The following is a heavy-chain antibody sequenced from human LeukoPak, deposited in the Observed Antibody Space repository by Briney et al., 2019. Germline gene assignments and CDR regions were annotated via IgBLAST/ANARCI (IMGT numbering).Heavy chain of an antibody. CDR2: ISYDGSNK. Sequence: PGRSLRLSCAASGFTFGSYGMHWVRQAPGKGLEWVAVISYDGSNKYYADSVKGRFTISRDNSKNTLYLQMNSLRAEDTAVYYCAKRPYGSGSYSDYWGQGTLVTVSS. D-gene: IGHD3-10*01. CDR3: AKRPYGSGSYSDY. J-gene: IGHJ4*02. CDR1: GFTFGSYG. V-gene: IGHV3-30*18.